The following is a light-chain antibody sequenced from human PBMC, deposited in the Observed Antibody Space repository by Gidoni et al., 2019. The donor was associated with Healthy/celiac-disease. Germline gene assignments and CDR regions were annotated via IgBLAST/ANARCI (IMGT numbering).Light chain of an antibody. CDR1: SLRSYY. CDR2: GKN. V-gene: IGLV3-19*01. Sequence: SSELTQDPAVSVALGQTVRITCQGDSLRSYYASWYQQKPGQAPVLVIYGKNNRPSGIPDRFSGSSSGNTASLTSTGAQAEDEADYYCNSRDSSGIHVVFGGGTKLTVL. J-gene: IGLJ2*01. CDR3: NSRDSSGIHVV.